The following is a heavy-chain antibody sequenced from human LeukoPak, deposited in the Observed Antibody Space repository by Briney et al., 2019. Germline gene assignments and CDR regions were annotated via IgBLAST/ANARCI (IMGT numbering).Heavy chain of an antibody. J-gene: IGHJ3*02. CDR3: ARAPRRIVVVRRSTDAFDI. CDR2: INHSGST. V-gene: IGHV4-34*01. Sequence: PSETLSLTCAVYGGSFSGYYWSWIRQPPGKGLEWIGEINHSGSTNYNPSLKSRVTISVDTSKNQFSLKLSSVTAADTAVYYCARAPRRIVVVRRSTDAFDIWGQGTMVTVSS. CDR1: GGSFSGYY. D-gene: IGHD3-22*01.